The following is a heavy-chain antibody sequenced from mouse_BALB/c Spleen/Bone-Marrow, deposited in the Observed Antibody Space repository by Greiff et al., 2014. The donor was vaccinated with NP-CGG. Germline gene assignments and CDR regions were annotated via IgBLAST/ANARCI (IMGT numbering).Heavy chain of an antibody. V-gene: IGHV3-2*02. CDR3: ASQYWAWFTY. D-gene: IGHD4-1*01. J-gene: IGHJ3*01. CDR2: INYSGSS. Sequence: VQLKQSGPGLVKPSQSLSLTCTVTGYSITSDYAWNWIRQFPGDKLEWMGYINYSGSSSYNPSLKSRISITRDTSKNQFFLQLNSVTTEDTATYYCASQYWAWFTYWGQGTLVTVSA. CDR1: GYSITSDYA.